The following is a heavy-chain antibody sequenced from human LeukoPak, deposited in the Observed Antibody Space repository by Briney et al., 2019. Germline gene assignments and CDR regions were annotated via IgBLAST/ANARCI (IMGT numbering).Heavy chain of an antibody. CDR2: MNPNSGNT. CDR1: GYTFTSYD. J-gene: IGHJ6*02. CDR3: AKRDAGYSNYYYYGMDV. D-gene: IGHD4-11*01. V-gene: IGHV1-8*01. Sequence: ASVTVSCKASGYTFTSYDINWVRQATGQGLEWMGWMNPNSGNTGYAQKFQGRVTMTRNTSISTAYMELSSLRSEDTAVYYCAKRDAGYSNYYYYGMDVWGQGTTVTVSS.